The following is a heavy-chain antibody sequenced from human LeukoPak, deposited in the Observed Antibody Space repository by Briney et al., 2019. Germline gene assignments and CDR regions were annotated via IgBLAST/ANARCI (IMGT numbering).Heavy chain of an antibody. V-gene: IGHV3-30*02. CDR2: IRYDGSNK. J-gene: IGHJ4*02. Sequence: GGSLRLSCAASGFTFSSYGMHWVRQAPGKGLEWVAFIRYDGSNKYYADSVKGRFTISRDNSKNTLYLQMNSLRAEDTAVYYCAKDSIRVGYSGYGKDRTLDYWGQGTLVTVSS. CDR1: GFTFSSYG. D-gene: IGHD5-12*01. CDR3: AKDSIRVGYSGYGKDRTLDY.